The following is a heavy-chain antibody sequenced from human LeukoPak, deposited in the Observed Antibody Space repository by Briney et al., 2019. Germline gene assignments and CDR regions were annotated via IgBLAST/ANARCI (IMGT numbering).Heavy chain of an antibody. CDR1: GGTFSSYA. CDR3: AAGYCSGGSCYSPFDY. J-gene: IGHJ4*02. V-gene: IGHV1-69*04. Sequence: SVKVSCKASGGTFSSYAISWVRQAPGQGLEGMGRIIPILGIANYAQKFQGRVTITADKSTSTAYMELSSLRSEDTAVYYCAAGYCSGGSCYSPFDYWGQGTLVTVSS. CDR2: IIPILGIA. D-gene: IGHD2-15*01.